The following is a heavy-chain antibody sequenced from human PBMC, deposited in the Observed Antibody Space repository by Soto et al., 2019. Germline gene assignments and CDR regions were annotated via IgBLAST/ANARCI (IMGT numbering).Heavy chain of an antibody. Sequence: ITLKESGPTLVKPTQTLTLTCSFSGFSLSADGVGVGWIRQPPGKALEWLALIYCDDDTRYRPSLKSRLTITKDSSKNQMVLTMTNMDSVDTATYYCAHAYGGTSWPNDAFDVWGQGTVVTVSS. CDR2: IYCDDDT. V-gene: IGHV2-5*02. J-gene: IGHJ3*01. CDR3: AHAYGGTSWPNDAFDV. D-gene: IGHD2-2*01. CDR1: GFSLSADGVG.